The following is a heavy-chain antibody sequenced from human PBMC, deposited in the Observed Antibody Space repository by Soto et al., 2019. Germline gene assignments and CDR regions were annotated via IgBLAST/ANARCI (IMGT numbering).Heavy chain of an antibody. J-gene: IGHJ4*02. CDR2: INAGNGNT. D-gene: IGHD3-22*01. CDR1: GYTLTKYS. CDR3: AILGTYYFDNSDNYFDF. V-gene: IGHV1-3*01. Sequence: GASVKVSCKASGYTLTKYSIHLVRPAPGQRLEWMGWINAGNGNTKFSQKFQGRVTITRDTSASTAYMELRGLRSEDTAVYYCAILGTYYFDNSDNYFDFWGQGTLVTVSS.